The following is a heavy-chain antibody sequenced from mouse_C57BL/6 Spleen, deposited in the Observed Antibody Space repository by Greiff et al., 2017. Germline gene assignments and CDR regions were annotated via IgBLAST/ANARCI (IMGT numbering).Heavy chain of an antibody. D-gene: IGHD1-1*01. V-gene: IGHV5-4*03. CDR3: ARAYYYGSSNPYYYAMDY. Sequence: EVKLQESGGGLVKPGGSLKLSCAASGFTFSSYAMSWVRQTPEKRLEWVATISDGGSYTYYPDNVKGRFTISRDNAKNNLYLQMSHLKSEDTAMYYCARAYYYGSSNPYYYAMDYWGQGTSVTVSS. CDR1: GFTFSSYA. CDR2: ISDGGSYT. J-gene: IGHJ4*01.